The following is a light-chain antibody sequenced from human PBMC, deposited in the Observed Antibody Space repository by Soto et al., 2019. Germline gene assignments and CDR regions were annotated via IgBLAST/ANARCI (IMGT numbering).Light chain of an antibody. CDR2: DVS. Sequence: QSVLTQPRSVSGSPGQSVTISCTGTSSDVGGYNYVSWYQQHPGKAPKLMIYDVSKRLSGVPDRFSGSKSGNTASLTISGLQAEDEADYYCCSYAGSYTVFGGGTQLTVL. CDR1: SSDVGGYNY. J-gene: IGLJ2*01. CDR3: CSYAGSYTV. V-gene: IGLV2-11*01.